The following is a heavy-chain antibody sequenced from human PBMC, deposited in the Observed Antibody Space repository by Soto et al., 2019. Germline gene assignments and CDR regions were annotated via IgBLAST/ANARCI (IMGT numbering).Heavy chain of an antibody. CDR2: ISGSGGST. J-gene: IGHJ4*02. CDR1: GFTFSSYA. CDR3: ASHPALAYCGGDCYQHYFDY. D-gene: IGHD2-21*02. Sequence: EVQLLESGGGLVQPGGSLRLSCAASGFTFSSYAMSWVRQAPGKGLEWVSAISGSGGSTYYADSVKGRFTISRDNSKNTRYLQMNSLRAEDTAVYYCASHPALAYCGGDCYQHYFDYWGQGTLVTVSS. V-gene: IGHV3-23*01.